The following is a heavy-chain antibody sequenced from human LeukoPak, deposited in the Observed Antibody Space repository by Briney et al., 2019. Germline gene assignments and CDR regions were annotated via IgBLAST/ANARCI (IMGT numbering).Heavy chain of an antibody. CDR2: IYTSGST. J-gene: IGHJ5*02. V-gene: IGHV4-61*02. CDR3: ARVYSSSWYARFDP. Sequence: PSETLSLTCTVSGGSISSGSYYWSWIRQPAGKGLEWIGRIYTSGSTNYNPSLKSRVTISVDTSKNQFSLKLSSVTAADTAVYYCARVYSSSWYARFDPWGQGTLVTVSS. D-gene: IGHD6-13*01. CDR1: GGSISSGSYY.